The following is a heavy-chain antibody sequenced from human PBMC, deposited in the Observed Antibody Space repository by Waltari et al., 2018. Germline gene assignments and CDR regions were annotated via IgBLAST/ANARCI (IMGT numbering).Heavy chain of an antibody. CDR3: VKDRWGGFVLAGSLGYFDY. Sequence: QLKLVQSGAEVKKPGASVTVSCKASGYTFTDYYIHWVRQAPGKELEWMGITNRPKKDGRTRYAQKFQGRITMKRATSTNTVYLEMRSLRSDDTAMYYGVKDRWGGFVLAGSLGYFDYWGQGTLVTVSS. CDR1: GYTFTDYY. CDR2: TNRPKKDGRT. V-gene: IGHV1-46*01. J-gene: IGHJ4*03. D-gene: IGHD2-8*02.